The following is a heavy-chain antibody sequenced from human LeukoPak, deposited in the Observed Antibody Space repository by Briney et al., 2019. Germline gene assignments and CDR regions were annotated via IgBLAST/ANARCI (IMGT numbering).Heavy chain of an antibody. CDR1: GFTFSSYW. CDR2: TNRDGSST. J-gene: IGHJ4*02. Sequence: GGSLRLSCAASGFTFSSYWMHWVRQAPGKGPVWVARTNRDGSSTAYADSVKGRFTISKDNAKNTLYLLMNSLRAEDTAVYYCARDSVEWYIFDYWGQGNPGHRLL. V-gene: IGHV3-74*01. CDR3: ARDSVEWYIFDY. D-gene: IGHD3-3*01.